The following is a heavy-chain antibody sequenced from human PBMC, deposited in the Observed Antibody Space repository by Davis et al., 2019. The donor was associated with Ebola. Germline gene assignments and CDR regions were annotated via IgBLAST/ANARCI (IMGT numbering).Heavy chain of an antibody. D-gene: IGHD2-2*01. CDR3: ATPAKSYYYGMDV. CDR1: GYTFTSYY. J-gene: IGHJ6*02. Sequence: ASVKVSCKASGYTFTSYYMHWVRQAPGQGLEWMGIINPSGGSTSYAQKFQGRVTMTRDTSTSTVYMELSSLRSEDTAVYYCATPAKSYYYGMDVWGQGTTVTVSS. V-gene: IGHV1-46*01. CDR2: INPSGGST.